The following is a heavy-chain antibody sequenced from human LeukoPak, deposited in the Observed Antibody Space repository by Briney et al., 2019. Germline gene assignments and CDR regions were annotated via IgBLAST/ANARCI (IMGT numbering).Heavy chain of an antibody. Sequence: AETLSLTCAVYGGSLSGYYLNWIRQSPGKGLEWIGEISHKGNTNYNPSLKSRVTMSVDTSKNQFSLRLSSVTDADTAVFYCAREVAAARGSFDNWGQGTLVTVSS. CDR3: AREVAAARGSFDN. V-gene: IGHV4-34*01. J-gene: IGHJ4*02. CDR1: GGSLSGYY. CDR2: ISHKGNT. D-gene: IGHD6-13*01.